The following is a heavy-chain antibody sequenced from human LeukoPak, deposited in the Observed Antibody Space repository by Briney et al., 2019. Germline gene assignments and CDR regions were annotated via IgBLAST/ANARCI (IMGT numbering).Heavy chain of an antibody. J-gene: IGHJ4*02. V-gene: IGHV3-74*01. Sequence: GGSLRLSCAASGFTFSSYWMHWVRQAPGKGLVWVSRINSDGSSTSYADSVKGRFTISRDNAENTLYLQMNSLRAEDTAVYYCAKRADYGGNSNDYWGQGTLVTVSS. CDR1: GFTFSSYW. CDR3: AKRADYGGNSNDY. CDR2: INSDGSST. D-gene: IGHD4-23*01.